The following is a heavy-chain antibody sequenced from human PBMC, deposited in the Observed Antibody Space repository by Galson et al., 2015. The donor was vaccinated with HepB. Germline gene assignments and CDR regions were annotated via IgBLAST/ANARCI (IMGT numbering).Heavy chain of an antibody. Sequence: SLRLSCAASGFTFDDYAMHWVRQAPGKGLEWVSGISWNSGSIGYADSVKGRFTISRDNAKNSLYLQMNSLRAEDTALYYCAKDNSKPAYYDFWSGYPSHDAAFDIWGQGTMVTVSS. J-gene: IGHJ3*02. CDR1: GFTFDDYA. CDR3: AKDNSKPAYYDFWSGYPSHDAAFDI. D-gene: IGHD3-3*01. V-gene: IGHV3-9*01. CDR2: ISWNSGSI.